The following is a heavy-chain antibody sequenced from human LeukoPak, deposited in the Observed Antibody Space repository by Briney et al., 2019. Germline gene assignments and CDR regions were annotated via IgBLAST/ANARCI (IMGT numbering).Heavy chain of an antibody. D-gene: IGHD5-18*01. CDR3: TTDHVDTAMVPGFDY. CDR1: GFTFSSYA. Sequence: PGGSLRLSCAASGFTFSSYAMSWVRQAPGKGLEWVGRIKSKTDGGTTDYAAPVKGRFTISRDDSKNTLYLQMNSLKTEDTAVYYCTTDHVDTAMVPGFDYWGQGTLVTVSS. J-gene: IGHJ4*02. V-gene: IGHV3-15*01. CDR2: IKSKTDGGTT.